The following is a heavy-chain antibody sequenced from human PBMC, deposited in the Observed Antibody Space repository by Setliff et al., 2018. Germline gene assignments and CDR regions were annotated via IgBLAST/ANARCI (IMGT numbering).Heavy chain of an antibody. V-gene: IGHV1-3*01. J-gene: IGHJ5*02. Sequence: GASVKVSCKASGDTSTTYAIHWVRQAPGQGLEWMGWINAGNGNTKYSQKFQGRVTITRDTSASTAYMELSSLRSEDTAVYYCARDTYIGDFWSGYYIQGRFDPWGQGTLVTVSS. CDR2: INAGNGNT. D-gene: IGHD3-3*01. CDR3: ARDTYIGDFWSGYYIQGRFDP. CDR1: GDTSTTYA.